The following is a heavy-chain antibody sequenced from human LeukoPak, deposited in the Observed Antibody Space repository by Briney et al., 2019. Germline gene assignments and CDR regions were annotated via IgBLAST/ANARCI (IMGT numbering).Heavy chain of an antibody. D-gene: IGHD5-24*01. J-gene: IGHJ4*02. Sequence: LSLTXTXSGXSVSSGSYYWGWVRQPPGRGLEWIGYIYYSGSTNYNPSLKSRVTISVDTSKNQFSLKLSSVPAADTAVYYCARALRRDGYNSDYWGQGTLVTVSS. CDR3: ARALRRDGYNSDY. V-gene: IGHV4-61*01. CDR2: IYYSGST. CDR1: GXSVSSGSYY.